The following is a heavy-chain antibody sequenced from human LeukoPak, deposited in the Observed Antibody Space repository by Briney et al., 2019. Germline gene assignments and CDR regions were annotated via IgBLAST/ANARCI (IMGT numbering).Heavy chain of an antibody. V-gene: IGHV1-8*01. CDR2: MKPNSGDT. D-gene: IGHD4-23*01. J-gene: IGHJ4*02. CDR3: ARRGHDYGGSYYFDY. CDR1: GYTFTSYD. Sequence: ASVKVSCKASGYTFTSYDINWVRQATGQGLEWMGWMKPNSGDTGYAQKFQGRVTMTRNTSISTAYMELSSLRSEDTAVYYCARRGHDYGGSYYFDYWGQGTLVTVSS.